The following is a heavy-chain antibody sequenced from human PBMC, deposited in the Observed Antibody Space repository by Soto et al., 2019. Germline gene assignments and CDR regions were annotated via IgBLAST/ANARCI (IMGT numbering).Heavy chain of an antibody. CDR1: GYTFTSYG. V-gene: IGHV1-18*04. J-gene: IGHJ4*02. CDR2: ISAYNGNT. D-gene: IGHD4-17*01. Sequence: ASVKVSCKASGYTFTSYGISWVRQAPGQGLEWMGWISAYNGNTNYAQKLQGRVTMTTDTSTSTAYMELRSLGSDDTAVYYCAREEAPTVTAPFCDYWGQGTLVTVSS. CDR3: AREEAPTVTAPFCDY.